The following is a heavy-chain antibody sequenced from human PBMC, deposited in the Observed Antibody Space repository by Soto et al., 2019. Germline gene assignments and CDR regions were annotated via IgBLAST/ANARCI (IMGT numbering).Heavy chain of an antibody. J-gene: IGHJ5*02. CDR3: VRDGTKTLRDWFDP. CDR1: GASISGFY. Sequence: PSETLSLTCTVSGASISGFYWSWVRKSAGKGLEWIGRIYATGTTDYNPSLKSRVMMSVDTSKKQFSLKLRSVTAADTAVYYCVRDGTKTLRDWFDPWGQGISVTVSS. CDR2: IYATGTT. V-gene: IGHV4-4*07. D-gene: IGHD1-1*01.